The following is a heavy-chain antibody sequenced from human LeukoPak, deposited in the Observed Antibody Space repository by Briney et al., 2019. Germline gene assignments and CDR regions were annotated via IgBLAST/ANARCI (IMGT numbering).Heavy chain of an antibody. J-gene: IGHJ5*02. CDR3: AVQGGPLNWFDP. V-gene: IGHV4-39*01. D-gene: IGHD3-10*02. CDR2: IYYSGST. Sequence: PSETLSLTCTVSSGSISSSSYYWGWIRQPPGKGLEWIGSIYYSGSTYYNPSLKSRVTISVDTSKNQFSLKLSSVTAADTAVYYCAVQGGPLNWFDPWGQGTLVTVSS. CDR1: SGSISSSSYY.